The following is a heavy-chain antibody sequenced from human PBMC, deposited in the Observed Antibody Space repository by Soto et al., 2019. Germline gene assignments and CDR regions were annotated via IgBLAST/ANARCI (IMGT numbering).Heavy chain of an antibody. D-gene: IGHD6-13*01. J-gene: IGHJ1*01. CDR2: INHSGST. V-gene: IGHV4-34*01. CDR1: GGSFSGYY. CDR3: ARGGVAAAGNPARVAEYFQH. Sequence: QVQLQQWGAGLLKPSETLSLTCAVYGGSFSGYYWSWIRQPPGKGLEWIGEINHSGSTNYNPSLKSRVTISVDTSKNQFSLKLSSVTAADTAVYYCARGGVAAAGNPARVAEYFQHWGQGTLVTVSS.